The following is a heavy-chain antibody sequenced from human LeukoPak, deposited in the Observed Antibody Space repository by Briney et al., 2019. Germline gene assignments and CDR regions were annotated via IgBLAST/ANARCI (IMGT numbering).Heavy chain of an antibody. V-gene: IGHV4-34*01. CDR1: GGSFSGYY. CDR2: INHSGST. CDR3: ARGNSENIRYCSSTSCYKADYNWFDP. J-gene: IGHJ5*02. D-gene: IGHD2-2*02. Sequence: SSETLSLTCAVYGGSFSGYYWSWIRQPPGKGLEWIGEINHSGSTNYNPSLKSRVTMSVDTSKNQFSLKLSSVTAADTAVYYCARGNSENIRYCSSTSCYKADYNWFDPWGQGTLVTVSS.